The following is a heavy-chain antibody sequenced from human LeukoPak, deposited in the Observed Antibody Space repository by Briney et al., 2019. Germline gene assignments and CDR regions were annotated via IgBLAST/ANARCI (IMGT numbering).Heavy chain of an antibody. CDR2: IKQDGSEK. CDR3: ARDKVTYYYDSSGYYPDY. V-gene: IGHV3-7*01. D-gene: IGHD3-22*01. CDR1: GFTFSSYW. Sequence: PGGSLRLSCAASGFTFSSYWMSWVRQAPGKGLEWVANIKQDGSEKYYVDSVKGRFTISRDNAKNSLYLQMNSLRAEDTAVYYCARDKVTYYYDSSGYYPDYWGQGTLVTVSS. J-gene: IGHJ4*02.